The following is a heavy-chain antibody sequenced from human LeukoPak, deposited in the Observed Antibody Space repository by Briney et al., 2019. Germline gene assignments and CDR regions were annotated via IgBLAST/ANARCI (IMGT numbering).Heavy chain of an antibody. CDR1: GGTFSSYA. J-gene: IGHJ4*02. D-gene: IGHD2-15*01. CDR3: ARGPAVVAARYDFDY. V-gene: IGHV1-69*13. CDR2: IIPIFGTA. Sequence: SVKVSCKASGGTFSSYAISWVRQAPGQGLEWMGGIIPIFGTANYAQKFQGRVTITADESTSTACMELSSLRSGDTAVYYCARGPAVVAARYDFDYWGQGTLVTVSS.